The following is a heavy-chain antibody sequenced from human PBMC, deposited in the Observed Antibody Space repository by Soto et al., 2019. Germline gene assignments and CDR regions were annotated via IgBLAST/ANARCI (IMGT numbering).Heavy chain of an antibody. CDR1: GFTFSNAW. Sequence: WGSLRLSCAASGFTFSNAWMTWVRQAPGKGLEWLGRIKSTSDGGTTYYAAPVEGRFTISRDDSTNTVYLQMNSLKTEDTAVYYCTTTGTIDYWGQGTLVTVSS. J-gene: IGHJ4*02. CDR2: IKSTSDGGTT. CDR3: TTTGTIDY. V-gene: IGHV3-15*01. D-gene: IGHD1-1*01.